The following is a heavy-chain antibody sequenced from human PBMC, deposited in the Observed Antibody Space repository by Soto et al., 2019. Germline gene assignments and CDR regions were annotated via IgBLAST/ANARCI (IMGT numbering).Heavy chain of an antibody. Sequence: QVQLQESGPGLVKPSETLSLTCTVSGGSVNSGSYYWSWIRQPPGKGLEWIGYIYYSGSTNYNPSLKSRVTISVDTSKNQFSLKLSSVTAADTAVYYCARNQALAGLYYFDYWGQGTLVTVSS. V-gene: IGHV4-61*01. J-gene: IGHJ4*02. D-gene: IGHD6-19*01. CDR3: ARNQALAGLYYFDY. CDR2: IYYSGST. CDR1: GGSVNSGSYY.